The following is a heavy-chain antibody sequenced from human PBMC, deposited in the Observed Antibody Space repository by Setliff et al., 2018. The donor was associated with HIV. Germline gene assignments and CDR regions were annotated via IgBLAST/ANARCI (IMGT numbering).Heavy chain of an antibody. V-gene: IGHV4-39*01. CDR1: GGSISIISYY. Sequence: LSLTCTVSGGSISIISYYWGWIRQPPGKGLEHIGSIYYSGSTYYNPSLKSRVTISVDTSKNQFSLNLSSVTAADTAVYYCARVDCSGTSCYRDSYYYMDVWGKGTTVTVSS. D-gene: IGHD2-2*01. CDR2: IYYSGST. J-gene: IGHJ6*03. CDR3: ARVDCSGTSCYRDSYYYMDV.